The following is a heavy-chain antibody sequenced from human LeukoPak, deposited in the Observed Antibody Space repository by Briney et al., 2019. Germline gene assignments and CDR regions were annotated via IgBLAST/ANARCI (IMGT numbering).Heavy chain of an antibody. Sequence: GGSLRLSCAASGFTFSSYWMSWVRQAPGKGLEWVANIKQDGSEKHYVDSVKGRFTISRDNAKNSLYLQMNSLRAEDTAVYYCARTTWLYYYYMDVWGKGTTVTVSS. D-gene: IGHD1-1*01. J-gene: IGHJ6*03. CDR2: IKQDGSEK. V-gene: IGHV3-7*01. CDR1: GFTFSSYW. CDR3: ARTTWLYYYYMDV.